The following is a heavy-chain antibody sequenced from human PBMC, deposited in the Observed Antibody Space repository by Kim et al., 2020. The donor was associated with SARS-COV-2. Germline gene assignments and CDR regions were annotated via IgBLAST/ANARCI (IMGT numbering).Heavy chain of an antibody. V-gene: IGHV4-30-2*01. D-gene: IGHD2-15*01. J-gene: IGHJ5*02. CDR1: GGSISSSGYS. Sequence: SETLSLTCAVSGGSISSSGYSWSWIRQPPGKGLEWIGYIYYSGSTYYNPSLKSRVTISVDRSKNQFSLKLTSVTAADTAVYYCARREGWYSHGSIDPWGQGTLVTVSS. CDR3: ARREGWYSHGSIDP. CDR2: IYYSGST.